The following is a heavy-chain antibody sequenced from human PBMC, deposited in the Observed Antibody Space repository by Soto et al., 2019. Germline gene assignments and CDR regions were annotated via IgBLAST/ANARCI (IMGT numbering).Heavy chain of an antibody. Sequence: GGSLRLSCAASGFTFRAYGMHWVRQAPGKGLEWVAVMWYDEANKYYADSVKDRFAISRDNSKNTLYLQMNSLRAEDTAVYYCARDKGGVAARPDALDIWGQGTMVTVSS. CDR1: GFTFRAYG. CDR3: ARDKGGVAARPDALDI. D-gene: IGHD6-6*01. V-gene: IGHV3-33*01. CDR2: MWYDEANK. J-gene: IGHJ3*02.